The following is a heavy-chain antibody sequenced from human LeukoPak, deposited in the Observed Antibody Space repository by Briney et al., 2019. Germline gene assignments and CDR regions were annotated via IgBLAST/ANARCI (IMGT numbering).Heavy chain of an antibody. CDR3: ARDHYDSSGYYFDY. D-gene: IGHD3-22*01. Sequence: GASVKVSCKASGYTFTGYYMHWVRQAPGRGLEWMGWINPNSGGTNYAQKFQGRVTMTRDTSISTAYMELSRLRSDDTAVYYCARDHYDSSGYYFDYWGQGTLVTVSS. CDR2: INPNSGGT. CDR1: GYTFTGYY. J-gene: IGHJ4*02. V-gene: IGHV1-2*02.